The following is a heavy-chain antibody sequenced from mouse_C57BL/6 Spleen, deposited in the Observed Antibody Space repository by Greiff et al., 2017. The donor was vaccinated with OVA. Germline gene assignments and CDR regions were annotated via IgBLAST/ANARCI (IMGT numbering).Heavy chain of an antibody. J-gene: IGHJ2*01. CDR1: GFTFSSYG. Sequence: EVKLVESGGDLVKPGGSLKLSCAASGFTFSSYGMSWVRQTPDKRLEWVATISSGGSYTYYPDSVKGRFTISRDNAKNTLYLQMSSLKSEDTAMYYCARPRITTVVPFDYWGQGTTLTVSS. V-gene: IGHV5-6*01. D-gene: IGHD1-1*01. CDR2: ISSGGSYT. CDR3: ARPRITTVVPFDY.